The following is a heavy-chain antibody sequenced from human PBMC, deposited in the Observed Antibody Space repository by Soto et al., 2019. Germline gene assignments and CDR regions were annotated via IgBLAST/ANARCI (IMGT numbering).Heavy chain of an antibody. V-gene: IGHV1-18*01. CDR1: GYTFTSYG. J-gene: IGHJ5*02. CDR2: ISAYNGNT. CDR3: ARDQGAPFGGDWFDP. Sequence: ASVKVSCKASGYTFTSYGISWVRQAPGQGLEWMGWISAYNGNTNYAQKLQGRVTMTTDTSTSTAYMELRSLRSDDTAVYYCARDQGAPFGGDWFDPWGQGTLVTVSS. D-gene: IGHD3-10*01.